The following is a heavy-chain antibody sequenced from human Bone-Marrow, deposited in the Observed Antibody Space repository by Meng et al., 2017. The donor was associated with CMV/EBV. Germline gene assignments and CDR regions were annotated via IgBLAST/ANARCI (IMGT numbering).Heavy chain of an antibody. D-gene: IGHD6-19*01. CDR3: ARDRGHGWSSYFDY. CDR1: GFTFSSYW. V-gene: IGHV3-7*01. Sequence: GESLKISCAASGFTFSSYWMSWVRQAPGKGLEWVANIKQDGSEKYYVDSVKGRFTISRDNATNSLYLQMNSLRAEDTAVYYCARDRGHGWSSYFDYWGQGTLVTVSS. CDR2: IKQDGSEK. J-gene: IGHJ4*02.